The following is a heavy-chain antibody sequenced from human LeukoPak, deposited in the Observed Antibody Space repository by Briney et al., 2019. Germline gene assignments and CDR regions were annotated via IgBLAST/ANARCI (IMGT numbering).Heavy chain of an antibody. V-gene: IGHV1-2*02. CDR3: ARDNSVEDTAWWFDP. CDR2: INPNSGDT. J-gene: IGHJ5*02. CDR1: GYIFTGYY. Sequence: ASVKVSCKASGYIFTGYYMHWVRQAPGQGLEWMGWINPNSGDTNYAQKFQGRVTMTRDMSTSTDYMELSSLRSEDTAVYYCARDNSVEDTAWWFDPWGQGTLVTVSS. D-gene: IGHD4-23*01.